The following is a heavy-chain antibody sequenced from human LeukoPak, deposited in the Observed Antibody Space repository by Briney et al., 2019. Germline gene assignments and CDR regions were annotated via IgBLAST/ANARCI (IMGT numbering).Heavy chain of an antibody. CDR3: ARDLPAPDYYYYMDV. CDR1: GFTFSNAW. J-gene: IGHJ6*03. V-gene: IGHV3-15*01. D-gene: IGHD2-2*01. Sequence: GGSLRLSCAASGFTFSNAWMSWVRQAPGKGLEWVGRIKSKTDGGTTDYAAPVKGRFTISRDNARNSLYLQMNSLRAEDTAVYYCARDLPAPDYYYYMDVWGKGTTVTISS. CDR2: IKSKTDGGTT.